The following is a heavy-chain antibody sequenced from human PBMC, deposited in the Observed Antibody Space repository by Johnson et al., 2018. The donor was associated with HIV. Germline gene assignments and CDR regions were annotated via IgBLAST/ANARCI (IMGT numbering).Heavy chain of an antibody. V-gene: IGHV3-7*05. CDR1: GFTFSSYW. D-gene: IGHD2-8*02. J-gene: IGHJ3*02. CDR2: IKQDGSEK. CDR3: ARPRVVYASYAFDI. Sequence: VQLVESGGGVLRPGGSLRLSCAASGFTFSSYWMSWVRQAPGKGLEWVANIKQDGSEKYYVDSVKGRFTISRDNAKNSLYLQMNSLRAEDTAVYYCARPRVVYASYAFDIWGQGTMVTVSS.